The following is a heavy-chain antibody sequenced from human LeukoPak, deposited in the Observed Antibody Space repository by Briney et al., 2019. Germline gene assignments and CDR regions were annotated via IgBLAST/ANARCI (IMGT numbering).Heavy chain of an antibody. CDR2: TYYRSKWYN. V-gene: IGHV6-1*01. J-gene: IGHJ4*02. CDR1: GDSVASNNAA. Sequence: SQTLSLTCAIAGDSVASNNAAWNWIRQSPSRGLEWLGRTYYRSKWYNDYAVSVKSRITINADTSKNQFSLQVNSVTPEDTAVYYCARGYCSGGSCYNDYWGQGTLVTVSS. CDR3: ARGYCSGGSCYNDY. D-gene: IGHD2-15*01.